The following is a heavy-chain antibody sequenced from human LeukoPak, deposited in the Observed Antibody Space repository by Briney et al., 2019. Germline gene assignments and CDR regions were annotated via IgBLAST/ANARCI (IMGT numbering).Heavy chain of an antibody. D-gene: IGHD1-26*01. Sequence: SETLSLTCTVSGGSISSSSYYWGWIRQPPGKGLEWIGNIYYSGSTFHNPSLKSRLTISVDTSKNQFSLKLSSVTAADTAVYYCARQSGSYWYWGQGTLVTVSS. CDR3: ARQSGSYWY. J-gene: IGHJ4*02. CDR1: GGSISSSSYY. CDR2: IYYSGST. V-gene: IGHV4-39*01.